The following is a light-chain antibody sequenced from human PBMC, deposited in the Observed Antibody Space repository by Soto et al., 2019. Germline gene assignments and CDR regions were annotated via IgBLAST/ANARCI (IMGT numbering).Light chain of an antibody. CDR1: SRDVGGYNY. CDR2: DVS. J-gene: IGLJ1*01. Sequence: QSALTQPASVSGSPGQSITISCTGTSRDVGGYNYVSWYQQHPGKGPKIIIYDVSNRPSGVSNRFSGSKSGNTASLTISGLQAEDEADYYCSSYTSSCTQVFGTGTKLTII. CDR3: SSYTSSCTQV. V-gene: IGLV2-14*01.